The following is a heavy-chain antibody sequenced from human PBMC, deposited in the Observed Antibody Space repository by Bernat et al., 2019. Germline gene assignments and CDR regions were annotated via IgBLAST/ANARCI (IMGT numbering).Heavy chain of an antibody. V-gene: IGHV3-23*01. D-gene: IGHD6-13*01. CDR1: GFTFSSYV. CDR2: ISVSGGTT. CDR3: AKAPEYSSSWRRDH. Sequence: EVQLLESGGGLVQPGGSLRLSCAASGFTFSSYVMNWVRQAPGEGLEWVSAISVSGGTTYYADSVKGRFTIARDNSRNTVFLQMNSLRAEDTAVYYCAKAPEYSSSWRRDHWGQGTLVTVSS. J-gene: IGHJ4*02.